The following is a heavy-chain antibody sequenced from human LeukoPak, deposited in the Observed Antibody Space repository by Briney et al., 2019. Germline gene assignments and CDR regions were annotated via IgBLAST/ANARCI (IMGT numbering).Heavy chain of an antibody. J-gene: IGHJ6*02. V-gene: IGHV4-39*01. CDR3: ARGGSTLLLHNQYYYYYYGMDV. CDR1: GGSIGSSSYY. Sequence: SETLSLTCTVSGGSIGSSSYYWGWIRQPPGKGLEWIGSIYYSGSTYYNPSLKSRVTISVDTSKNQFSLKLSSVTAADTAVYYCARGGSTLLLHNQYYYYYYGMDVWGQGTTVTVSS. CDR2: IYYSGST. D-gene: IGHD2-2*01.